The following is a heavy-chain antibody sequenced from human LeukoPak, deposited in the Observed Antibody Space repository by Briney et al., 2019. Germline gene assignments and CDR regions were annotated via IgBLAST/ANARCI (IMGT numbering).Heavy chain of an antibody. J-gene: IGHJ4*02. V-gene: IGHV5-51*01. CDR1: GYGFTSYW. D-gene: IGHD5-18*01. CDR3: ARQTAMGRSGDY. Sequence: GESLKISCKASGYGFTSYWIGWVRQMPGKGLEWMGIIYPGYSEARSTPSFQGQVTISVDRSLTTAYLQWNSLKASDTAMFYCARQTAMGRSGDYWGQGTLVTVSS. CDR2: IYPGYSEA.